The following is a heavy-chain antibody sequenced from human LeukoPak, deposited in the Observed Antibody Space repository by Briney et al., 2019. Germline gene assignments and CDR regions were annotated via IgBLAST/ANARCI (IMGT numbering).Heavy chain of an antibody. CDR2: IRGSGVST. V-gene: IGHV3-23*01. CDR3: ALLGGKLLWRIDY. D-gene: IGHD3-10*01. CDR1: GFAFNTYS. Sequence: GGSLRLSCAASGFAFNTYSMTWVRQAPGKGREWVSGIRGSGVSTSYADSVKGRFAISRDNSKNMLYLFMNNLRAEDTAVYYCALLGGKLLWRIDYWGQGTRVTVSS. J-gene: IGHJ4*02.